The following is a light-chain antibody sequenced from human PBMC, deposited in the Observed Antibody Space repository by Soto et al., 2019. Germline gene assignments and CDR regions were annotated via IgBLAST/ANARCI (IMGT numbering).Light chain of an antibody. CDR1: TGAVTSSYY. CDR3: LLYYDGAYV. J-gene: IGLJ1*01. V-gene: IGLV7-43*01. Sequence: QTVVTQEPSLTVSPGGTVTLTCASSTGAVTSSYYPNWFQQKPGQAPRALIYGTTNKHSWTPARFSGSLLGGKAALTLSGVQPEDEAEYYCLLYYDGAYVFGTGTKLTVL. CDR2: GTT.